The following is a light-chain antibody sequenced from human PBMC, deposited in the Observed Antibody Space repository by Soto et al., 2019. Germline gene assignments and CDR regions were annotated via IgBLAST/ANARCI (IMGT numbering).Light chain of an antibody. V-gene: IGKV3-20*01. CDR2: GAS. Sequence: PGERATLSCRASQSVSSNSLAWYQQKPGQAPRLLIYGASSRATGTPDRFSGSGSGTDFTLTISRLEPEDFAVYYCQQFGGSPPSWTFGXGT. CDR1: QSVSSNS. J-gene: IGKJ1*01. CDR3: QQFGGSPPSWT.